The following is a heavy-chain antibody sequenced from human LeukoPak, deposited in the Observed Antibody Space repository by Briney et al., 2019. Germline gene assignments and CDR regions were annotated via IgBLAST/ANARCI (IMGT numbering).Heavy chain of an antibody. CDR1: GGSISGYY. Sequence: PSETLSLTCTVSGGSISGYYWSWIRQPPGKGLEWIGEISHSGSTNYNPSLRSRVTIAVDKSKNQFSLNLSSVTAADTAVYYCAGRVVVAASGYWGQGTLVTVSS. CDR2: ISHSGST. J-gene: IGHJ4*02. V-gene: IGHV4-59*12. CDR3: AGRVVVAASGY. D-gene: IGHD2-15*01.